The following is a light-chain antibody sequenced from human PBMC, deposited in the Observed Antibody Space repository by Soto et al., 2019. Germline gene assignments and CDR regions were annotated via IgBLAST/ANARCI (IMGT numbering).Light chain of an antibody. CDR1: SSDVGAYDY. Sequence: QSALTQPASVSGSPGQSITISCTGTSSDVGAYDYVSWYQQHPGEVPKLMIFDVSDRPSGVSNRFSGSKSGNTASLTISGLQAEDEADCSSFTTSTSYVFGTGTKVTVL. J-gene: IGLJ1*01. CDR2: DVS. V-gene: IGLV2-14*03. CDR3: SSFTTSTSYV.